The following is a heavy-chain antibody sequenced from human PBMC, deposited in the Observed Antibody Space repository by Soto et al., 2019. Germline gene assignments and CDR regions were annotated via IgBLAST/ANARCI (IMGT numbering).Heavy chain of an antibody. CDR2: ISGSGGST. CDR1: GFTFSSYA. J-gene: IGHJ3*02. D-gene: IGHD3-3*01. Sequence: GGSLRLSCAASGFTFSSYAMSWVRQAPGKGLEWVSAISGSGGSTYYADSVKGRFTISRDNSKNTLYLQMNSLRAEDTAVYYCAKGKDYDFWSGSAFDIWGQGTMVTVSS. CDR3: AKGKDYDFWSGSAFDI. V-gene: IGHV3-23*01.